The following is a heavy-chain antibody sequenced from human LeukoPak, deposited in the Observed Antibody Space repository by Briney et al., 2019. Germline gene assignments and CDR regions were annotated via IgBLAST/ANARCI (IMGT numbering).Heavy chain of an antibody. V-gene: IGHV5-51*01. D-gene: IGHD3-22*01. CDR1: GYSFTSYW. J-gene: IGHJ4*02. CDR2: IYPGDSDT. Sequence: GESLKISCKGSGYSFTSYWIGWVRQMPGKGLEWMGIIYPGDSDTRYSPPFQGQVTISADKSISTAYLQWSSLKASDTAMYYCARPRGYYYDSSGYYPYYFDYWGQGTLVTVSS. CDR3: ARPRGYYYDSSGYYPYYFDY.